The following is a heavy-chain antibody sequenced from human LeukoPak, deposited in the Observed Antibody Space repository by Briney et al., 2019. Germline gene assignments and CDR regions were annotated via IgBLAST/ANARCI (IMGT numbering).Heavy chain of an antibody. D-gene: IGHD6-19*01. CDR3: ARDGSIAVAGTFDY. V-gene: IGHV3-30-3*01. J-gene: IGHJ4*02. Sequence: GGSLRLSCAASGFTFSSYAMHWVRQAPGKGLEWVAVISYDGSNKYYADSVKGRFTISRDNSKNTLYLQMNSLRAEDTAVYYCARDGSIAVAGTFDYWAREPWSPSPQ. CDR1: GFTFSSYA. CDR2: ISYDGSNK.